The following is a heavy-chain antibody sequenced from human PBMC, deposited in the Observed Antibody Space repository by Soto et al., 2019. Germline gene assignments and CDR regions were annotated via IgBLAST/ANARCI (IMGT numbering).Heavy chain of an antibody. CDR3: ARFFGCGFDY. Sequence: EVQLVESGGGLVQPGGSLRLSCVASGFTFSTDSMNWVRKAPGKGLEWVAHISTSGATRYYADSVKGRFTISRDNAKTSLYLQMDSLRNEDTAVYYCARFFGCGFDYWGHRTLVTVSS. J-gene: IGHJ4*01. D-gene: IGHD2-21*01. V-gene: IGHV3-48*02. CDR2: ISTSGATR. CDR1: GFTFSTDS.